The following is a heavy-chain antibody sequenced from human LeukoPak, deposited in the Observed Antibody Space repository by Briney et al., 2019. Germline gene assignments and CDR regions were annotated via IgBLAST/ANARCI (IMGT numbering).Heavy chain of an antibody. D-gene: IGHD6-19*01. J-gene: IGHJ4*02. CDR1: GGSISSGGYY. V-gene: IGHV4-39*07. CDR2: INHSGST. Sequence: SETLSLTCTVSGGSISSGGYYWSWIRQPPGKGLEWIGEINHSGSTNYNPSLKSRVTISVDTSKNQFSLKLSSVTAADTAVYYCARGGNSSGWLGDYWGQGTLVTVSS. CDR3: ARGGNSSGWLGDY.